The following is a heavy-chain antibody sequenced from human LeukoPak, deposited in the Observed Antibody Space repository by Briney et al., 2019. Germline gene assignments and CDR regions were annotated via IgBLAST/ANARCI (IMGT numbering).Heavy chain of an antibody. CDR1: GFTFSSYG. CDR3: AKALGVVPAASFDY. Sequence: PGGSLRLSCAASGFTFSSYGMHWVRQAPGKGLEWVAVIWYDGSNKYYADSVKGRFTISRDNSKNTLYLQMNSLRAEDTAVYYCAKALGVVPAASFDYWGQGTLVTVSS. J-gene: IGHJ4*02. V-gene: IGHV3-33*06. D-gene: IGHD2-2*01. CDR2: IWYDGSNK.